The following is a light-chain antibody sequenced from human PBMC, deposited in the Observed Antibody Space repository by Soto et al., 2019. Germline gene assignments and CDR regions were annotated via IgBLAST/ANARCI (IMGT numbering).Light chain of an antibody. CDR3: QQSSKWPRT. CDR1: QSVSSY. V-gene: IGKV3-11*01. CDR2: DAS. Sequence: EIVLAQSPATLSLSPCERATLSFRASQSVSSYLAWYQQKPGQAPRLLIYDASNRAAGIPPRFTGSGSGTEFTLTISSLQSEDFAVYYCQQSSKWPRTFGQGTKVDIK. J-gene: IGKJ1*01.